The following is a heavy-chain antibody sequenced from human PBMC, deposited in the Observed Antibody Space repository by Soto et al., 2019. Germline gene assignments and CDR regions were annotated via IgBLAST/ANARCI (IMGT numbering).Heavy chain of an antibody. D-gene: IGHD5-12*01. CDR1: GGSISSGGYS. Sequence: QLQLQESGSGLVKPSQTLSLTCAVSGGSISSGGYSWSWIRQPPGKGLEWIGYIYHSGSTYYNPSLKSRVTISVDRSKNQFSLKLRSVTAADTAVYYCARATQRGYSGYDLFDYWGQGTLVTVSS. CDR2: IYHSGST. J-gene: IGHJ4*02. CDR3: ARATQRGYSGYDLFDY. V-gene: IGHV4-30-2*01.